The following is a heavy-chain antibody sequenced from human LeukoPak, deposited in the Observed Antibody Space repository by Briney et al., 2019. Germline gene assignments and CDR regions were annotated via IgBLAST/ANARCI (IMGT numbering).Heavy chain of an antibody. D-gene: IGHD5-12*01. CDR1: GYTFTGYY. Sequence: ASVKVSCKASGYTFTGYYMHWVRQAPGQGLEWVGWINPNSGGTNYAQKFQGRVTMTRDTSISTAYRELSRLRSDDTAVYYCARDLNSGYDDVERVDYWGQGTLVSVSS. CDR2: INPNSGGT. CDR3: ARDLNSGYDDVERVDY. V-gene: IGHV1-2*02. J-gene: IGHJ4*02.